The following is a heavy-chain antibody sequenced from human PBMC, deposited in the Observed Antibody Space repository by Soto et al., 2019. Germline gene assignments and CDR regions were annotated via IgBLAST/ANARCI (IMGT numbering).Heavy chain of an antibody. CDR1: GFTFSTYA. CDR2: ISGSGDST. Sequence: GGSLRLSCAASGFTFSTYAMSWVRQAPGKVLEWVSAISGSGDSTFYADSVKGRFTISRDNSKNTLYLQMTTLRADDTALYHCAKDHWGSYSGQGTLVTVSS. D-gene: IGHD3-16*01. CDR3: AKDHWGSY. V-gene: IGHV3-23*01. J-gene: IGHJ4*02.